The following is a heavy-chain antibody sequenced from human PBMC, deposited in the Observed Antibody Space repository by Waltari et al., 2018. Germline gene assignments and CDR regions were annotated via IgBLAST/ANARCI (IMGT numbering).Heavy chain of an antibody. CDR2: IYYSGGT. D-gene: IGHD4-4*01. CDR1: GGSISSSSYY. V-gene: IGHV4-39*01. J-gene: IGHJ4*02. CDR3: ANVTRGRFDY. Sequence: QLQLQESGPGLVKPSETLSLTCTVSGGSISSSSYYWGWIRQPPGKGLEWIGSIYYSGGTYYTPPLKSRVTISVDTSKNQFSRKRSSVTAADTAVYYCANVTRGRFDYWGQGTLVTVSS.